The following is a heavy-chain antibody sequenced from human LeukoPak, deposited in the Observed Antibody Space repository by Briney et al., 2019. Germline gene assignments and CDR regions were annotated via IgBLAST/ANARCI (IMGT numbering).Heavy chain of an antibody. D-gene: IGHD4-11*01. Sequence: GGSLRLSCAASGFTFSSYGMHWVRQAPGRGLESVAFIRYDGTNKYYADSAKGRFTISRDNSKNTLYLQMNSLRAEDTALYYCAKKLMSLTTRAFVDYWGQGTLVTVSS. V-gene: IGHV3-30*02. J-gene: IGHJ4*02. CDR3: AKKLMSLTTRAFVDY. CDR2: IRYDGTNK. CDR1: GFTFSSYG.